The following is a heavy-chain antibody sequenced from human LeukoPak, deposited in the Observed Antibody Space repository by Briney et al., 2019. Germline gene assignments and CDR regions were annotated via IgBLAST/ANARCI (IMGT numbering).Heavy chain of an antibody. CDR2: IYSGSST. CDR1: GFTVSSNY. V-gene: IGHV3-53*01. Sequence: PGGSLRLSCAASGFTVSSNYMSWVRQAPGKGLEWVSVIYSGSSTNYADSVKGRFTISRDNAKNSLYLQMNSLRAEDTAVYYCARDISSSSWYYFDYWGQGTLVTVSS. CDR3: ARDISSSSWYYFDY. J-gene: IGHJ4*02. D-gene: IGHD6-13*01.